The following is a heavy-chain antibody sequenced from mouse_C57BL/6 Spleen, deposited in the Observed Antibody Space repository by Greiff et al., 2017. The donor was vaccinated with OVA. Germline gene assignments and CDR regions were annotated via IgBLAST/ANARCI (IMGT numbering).Heavy chain of an antibody. CDR1: GYTFTSYW. Sequence: VQLQQSGAELVKPGASVKLSCKASGYTFTSYWMHWVKQRPGQGLEWIGMIHPNSGSTNYNEKFKSKATLTVDKSSSTAYMQLSSLTSEDSAVYYCAREERGYGNYFDYWGQGTTLTVSS. V-gene: IGHV1-64*01. D-gene: IGHD2-10*02. CDR3: AREERGYGNYFDY. CDR2: IHPNSGST. J-gene: IGHJ2*01.